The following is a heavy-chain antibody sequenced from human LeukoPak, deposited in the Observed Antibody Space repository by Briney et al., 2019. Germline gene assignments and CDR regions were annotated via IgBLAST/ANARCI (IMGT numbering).Heavy chain of an antibody. CDR1: GGTFSSYA. V-gene: IGHV1-69*05. CDR2: IIPIFGTA. D-gene: IGHD6-13*01. CDR3: ARKVAAAGTDAFDI. J-gene: IGHJ3*02. Sequence: SVKVSCKASGGTFSSYAISWVRQAPGQGLEWMGGIIPIFGTANYAQKFQGRVTITTDESTSTAYMELSSLRSEDTAVSYCARKVAAAGTDAFDIWGQGTMVTVSS.